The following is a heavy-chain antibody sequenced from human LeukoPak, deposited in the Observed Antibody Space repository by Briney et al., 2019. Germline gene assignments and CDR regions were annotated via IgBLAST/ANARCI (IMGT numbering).Heavy chain of an antibody. CDR2: IRYDGSNK. CDR1: GFTFSSYG. Sequence: GRSLRLSCAASGFTFSSYGMHWVRQAPGKGLEWVAFIRYDGSNKYYADSVKGRFTISKHNSKNTPYLQRNSDRAEDTSVYCRAKEISAAVGNYMDVWGKGTTVTVSS. V-gene: IGHV3-30*02. D-gene: IGHD2-15*01. CDR3: AKEISAAVGNYMDV. J-gene: IGHJ6*03.